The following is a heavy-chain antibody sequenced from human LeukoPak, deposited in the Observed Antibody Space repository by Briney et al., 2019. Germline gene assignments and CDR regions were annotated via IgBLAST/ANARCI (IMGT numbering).Heavy chain of an antibody. D-gene: IGHD3-10*01. CDR2: VTNNGDTT. J-gene: IGHJ6*03. V-gene: IGHV3-64*01. CDR1: GFNFIAYA. Sequence: GGSLRLSCAASGFNFIAYAMHWVRQAPGKGVEYVSVVTNNGDTTYYANSVKGRFTISRDNSKSTLFLQMDSLRGEDMGVYYCAIGHHYHYGSNYMDVWGSGTTVTVS. CDR3: AIGHHYHYGSNYMDV.